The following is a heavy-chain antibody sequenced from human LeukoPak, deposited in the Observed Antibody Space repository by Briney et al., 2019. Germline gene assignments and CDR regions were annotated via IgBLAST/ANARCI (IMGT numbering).Heavy chain of an antibody. D-gene: IGHD6-13*01. Sequence: GGSLRLSCAASGFSFSSYGMHWVRQAPGKGLEWVAVISYDGSNKYYADSVKGRFTISRDNSKNTLYLQMNSLRAEDTAVYYCAKDRVAAAGTGGNWFDPWGQGTLVTVSS. J-gene: IGHJ5*02. CDR2: ISYDGSNK. V-gene: IGHV3-30*18. CDR1: GFSFSSYG. CDR3: AKDRVAAAGTGGNWFDP.